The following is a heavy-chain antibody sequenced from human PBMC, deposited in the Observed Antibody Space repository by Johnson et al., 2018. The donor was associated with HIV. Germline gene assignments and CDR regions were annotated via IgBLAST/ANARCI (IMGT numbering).Heavy chain of an antibody. D-gene: IGHD6-13*01. CDR3: ASPLIAAGEGAFDI. CDR2: IRYDGSDK. V-gene: IGHV3-30*02. J-gene: IGHJ3*02. CDR1: GFTFSSYG. Sequence: VQLVESRGGVVQPGGSLRLSCAASGFTFSSYGMHWVRQAPGKGLEWVSFIRYDGSDKYYADSVKGRFTISIDNSKNTLYLQIKSLRAEDTAVYYCASPLIAAGEGAFDIWGQGTMVTVSS.